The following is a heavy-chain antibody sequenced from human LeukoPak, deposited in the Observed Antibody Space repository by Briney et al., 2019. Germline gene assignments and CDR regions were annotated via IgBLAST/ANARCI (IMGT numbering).Heavy chain of an antibody. V-gene: IGHV3-66*01. CDR2: LYSGGST. D-gene: IGHD2-15*01. Sequence: GGSLRLSCAASGFTVSSNYMSWVGQAPGKGLEWVSVLYSGGSTNYADSVKGRFTISRDNSKNTLYLQMNSLRAEDTAVYYCAKASRYCSGGSCHQNWFDPWGQGTLVTVSS. J-gene: IGHJ5*02. CDR1: GFTVSSNY. CDR3: AKASRYCSGGSCHQNWFDP.